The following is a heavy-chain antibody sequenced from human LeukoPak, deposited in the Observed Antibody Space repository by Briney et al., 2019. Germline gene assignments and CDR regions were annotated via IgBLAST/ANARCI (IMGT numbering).Heavy chain of an antibody. Sequence: SETLSLTCTVSGGSISSYYWSWIRQPPGKGLEWIGYIYYSGSTNYNPSLKSRVTISVDTSKNQFSLKLSSVTAADTAVYYCARADCSGGSCFSFDYWGQGTLVTVSS. CDR2: IYYSGST. D-gene: IGHD2-15*01. J-gene: IGHJ4*02. V-gene: IGHV4-59*01. CDR1: GGSISSYY. CDR3: ARADCSGGSCFSFDY.